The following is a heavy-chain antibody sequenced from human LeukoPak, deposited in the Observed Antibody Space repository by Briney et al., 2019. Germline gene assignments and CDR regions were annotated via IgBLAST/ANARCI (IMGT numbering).Heavy chain of an antibody. CDR3: AREILRVYSYGYSYYYYMDV. D-gene: IGHD5-18*01. J-gene: IGHJ6*03. CDR2: IYSGGST. V-gene: IGHV3-66*02. Sequence: PGGSLRLSCAASGFTVSSNYMSWVRQAPGKGLEWVSVIYSGGSTYYADSVKGRFTISRDNSKNTLYLQMNSLRAEDTAMYYCAREILRVYSYGYSYYYYMDVWGKGTTVTVSS. CDR1: GFTVSSNY.